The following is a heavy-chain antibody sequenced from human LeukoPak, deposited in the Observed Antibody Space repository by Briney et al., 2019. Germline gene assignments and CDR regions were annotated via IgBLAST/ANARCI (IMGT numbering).Heavy chain of an antibody. CDR2: IYPGDSTT. CDR3: ARRGNSDWFIDY. D-gene: IGHD3-9*01. J-gene: IGHJ4*02. V-gene: IGHV5-51*01. Sequence: GESLKISCKGSGYTFTTSWIAWMRQMPGKGLEWMGIIYPGDSTTRYSPSFQGQVTMSADKSISTAYLQWSSLKASDTAMYYCARRGNSDWFIDYWGQGTLVTVSS. CDR1: GYTFTTSW.